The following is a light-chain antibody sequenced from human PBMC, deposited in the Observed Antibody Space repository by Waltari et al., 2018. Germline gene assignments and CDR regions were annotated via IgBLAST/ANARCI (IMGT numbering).Light chain of an antibody. V-gene: IGKV2-28*01. J-gene: IGKJ1*01. CDR2: MVS. CDR1: QSLLHSNGYTF. Sequence: EIVMTQSPLSLPVTPGEPASVSCRSSQSLLHSNGYTFLDWYMQKPVQSPQLLIYMVSNRASGVPDRLSGSGSGTDFTLEISSVEAEDVGVYYCMQARQTPWTFGQGTKVEIK. CDR3: MQARQTPWT.